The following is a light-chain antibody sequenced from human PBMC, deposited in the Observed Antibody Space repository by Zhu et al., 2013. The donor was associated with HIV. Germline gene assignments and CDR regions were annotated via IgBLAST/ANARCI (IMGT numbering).Light chain of an antibody. CDR1: QDISNY. Sequence: DIQMTQSPSAMSASVGDRVTITCRASQDISNYLAWFQQKPGKAPNLLISDASRLESGVPSRFSGSGSGTDFTLTINSLQPADFSTYYCQQYNLYPHTFGQGTKLEI. CDR2: DAS. CDR3: QQYNLYPHT. V-gene: IGKV1-17*03. J-gene: IGKJ2*01.